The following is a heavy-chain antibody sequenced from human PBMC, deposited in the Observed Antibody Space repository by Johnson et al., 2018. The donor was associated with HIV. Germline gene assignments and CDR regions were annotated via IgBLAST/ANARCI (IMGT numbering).Heavy chain of an antibody. Sequence: VQLVESGGGLVKPGGSLRLSCAASGFTFSSYDMHWVRQVTRKGLEWVSAIGTAGDTYYPGSVKGRFTISRENAKNSLYLQMNSLRAGDTAVYYCARGGRGHDAFDIWGQGTMVTVSS. CDR2: IGTAGDT. CDR3: ARGGRGHDAFDI. CDR1: GFTFSSYD. J-gene: IGHJ3*02. V-gene: IGHV3-13*01.